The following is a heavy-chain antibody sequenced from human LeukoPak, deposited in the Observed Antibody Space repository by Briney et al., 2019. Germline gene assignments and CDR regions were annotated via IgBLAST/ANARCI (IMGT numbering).Heavy chain of an antibody. CDR3: ARVSRYQLLSDRLYYYYYYMDV. D-gene: IGHD2-2*01. V-gene: IGHV3-20*04. J-gene: IGHJ6*03. Sequence: PGGSLRLSCAASGFTFDDYGMSWVRQAPGKGLEWVSGINWNGGSTGYADSVKGRFTISRDNAKNSLYLQMNSLRAEDTALYYCARVSRYQLLSDRLYYYYYYMDVWGKGTTVTVSS. CDR2: INWNGGST. CDR1: GFTFDDYG.